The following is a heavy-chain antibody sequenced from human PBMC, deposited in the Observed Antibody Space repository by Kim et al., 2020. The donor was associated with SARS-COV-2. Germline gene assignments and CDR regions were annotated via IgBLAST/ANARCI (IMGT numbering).Heavy chain of an antibody. CDR3: ARLRVGATTRDAFDI. CDR2: IIPIFGTA. CDR1: GGTFSSYA. V-gene: IGHV1-69*13. Sequence: SVKVSCKASGGTFSSYAISWVRQAPRQGLEWMGGIIPIFGTANYAQKFQGRVTITADESTSTAYMELSSLRSEDTAVYYCARLRVGATTRDAFDIWGQGTMVTVSS. D-gene: IGHD1-26*01. J-gene: IGHJ3*02.